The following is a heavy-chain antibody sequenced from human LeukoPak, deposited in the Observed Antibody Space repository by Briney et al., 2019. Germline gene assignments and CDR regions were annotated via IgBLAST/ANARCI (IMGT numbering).Heavy chain of an antibody. J-gene: IGHJ4*02. D-gene: IGHD4-17*01. CDR1: GFTLSSYE. V-gene: IGHV3-23*01. CDR3: AKGTWGTTDYKSVDY. CDR2: ISGSGGST. Sequence: GGSLRLSCTASGFTLSSYEMSWIRQAPGKGLEWVSAISGSGGSTYYADSVKGRFTISRDNSKNTLYLQMNSLRAEDTAVYYCAKGTWGTTDYKSVDYWGQGTLVTVSS.